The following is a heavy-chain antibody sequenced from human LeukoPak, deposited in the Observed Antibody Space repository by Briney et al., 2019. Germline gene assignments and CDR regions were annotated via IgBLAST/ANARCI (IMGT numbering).Heavy chain of an antibody. CDR3: ARVDVWFGYNFDY. D-gene: IGHD3-10*01. CDR2: IYYSGST. J-gene: IGHJ4*02. V-gene: IGHV4-30-4*01. Sequence: SETLSLTCTVSGGSISSGDCYWSWIRQPPGKGLEWIGYIYYSGSTYYNPSLKSRVTISVDTSKNQFSLKLSSVTAADTAVYYCARVDVWFGYNFDYWGQGTLVTVSS. CDR1: GGSISSGDCY.